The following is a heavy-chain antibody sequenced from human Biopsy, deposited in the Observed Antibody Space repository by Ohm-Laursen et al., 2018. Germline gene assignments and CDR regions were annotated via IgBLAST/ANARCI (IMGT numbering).Heavy chain of an antibody. CDR3: ARTPILIVSAGLVYRHRRHLQGMDV. CDR1: GVSLSARGMC. D-gene: IGHD6-13*01. V-gene: IGHV2-70*01. J-gene: IGHJ6*02. CDR2: VYWDDYK. Sequence: TQTLTLTCSFSGVSLSARGMCVSWIRQAPGQALEWLAPVYWDDYKDFSASLQTKLSISKDTSNDQVVLTVNNVDPADTATYYCARTPILIVSAGLVYRHRRHLQGMDVWGQGIAVTVS.